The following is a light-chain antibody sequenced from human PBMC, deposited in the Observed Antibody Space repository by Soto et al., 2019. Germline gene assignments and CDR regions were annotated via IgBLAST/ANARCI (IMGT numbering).Light chain of an antibody. Sequence: EIVLTQSPGALSLSPGERATLSCRASQYVSHNYLAWYQQRPGQAPRLLIYSASSRTSGTPDRFSGSGTGTDFTLTISGLEPEDFAVYYCQQYGSSPGTFGQGTKVEIK. CDR2: SAS. CDR3: QQYGSSPGT. J-gene: IGKJ1*01. CDR1: QYVSHNY. V-gene: IGKV3-20*01.